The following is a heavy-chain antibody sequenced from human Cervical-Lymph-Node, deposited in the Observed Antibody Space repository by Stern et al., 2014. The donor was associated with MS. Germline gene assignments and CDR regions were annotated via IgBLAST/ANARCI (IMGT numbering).Heavy chain of an antibody. CDR1: QFTFSDYA. J-gene: IGHJ4*02. Sequence: VQLVQSGGGLVQPGGSLRLSCAASQFTFSDYAMTWVRQAPGKGLELVSTISSSSDFTSYADSVKGRFTISRDNDRNTMHLQLSSLRVDDTAVYYCATWGVAMVRGVIINWGQGARVTVSS. V-gene: IGHV3-23*04. D-gene: IGHD3-10*01. CDR3: ATWGVAMVRGVIIN. CDR2: ISSSSDFT.